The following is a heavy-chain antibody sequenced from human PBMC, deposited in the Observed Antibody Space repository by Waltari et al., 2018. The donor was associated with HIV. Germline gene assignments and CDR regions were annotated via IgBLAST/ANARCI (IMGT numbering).Heavy chain of an antibody. CDR2: IKKDGSEK. V-gene: IGHV3-7*01. CDR3: VAPLD. J-gene: IGHJ4*02. Sequence: EVQLVESGGGLVQPGGSLRLSCAASGLNFNNYWMNWVRQAPGKGLEWVANIKKDGSEKHYVDPVKGRFTISRDNAKKSLYLQMNSLRAEDTAVYYCVAPLDWGQGTLVTVSS. CDR1: GLNFNNYW.